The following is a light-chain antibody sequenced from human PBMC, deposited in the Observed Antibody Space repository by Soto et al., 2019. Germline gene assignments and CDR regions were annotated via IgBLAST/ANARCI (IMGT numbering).Light chain of an antibody. CDR3: SSYTSSSKGV. Sequence: QSALTQPASVSGSPGQSITISCTGTSSDVGGYNSVSWYQQYPGKAPQLIIYEVSNRPSGVSNRFSGSKSGNTASLTISGLQAEDETDYYCSSYTSSSKGVFGGGTKLTVL. CDR2: EVS. CDR1: SSDVGGYNS. J-gene: IGLJ3*02. V-gene: IGLV2-14*01.